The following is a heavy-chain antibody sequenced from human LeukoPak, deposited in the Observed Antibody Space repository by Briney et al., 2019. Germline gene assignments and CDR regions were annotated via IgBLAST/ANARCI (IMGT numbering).Heavy chain of an antibody. CDR1: GYTFTTYN. J-gene: IGHJ3*02. D-gene: IGHD3-22*01. V-gene: IGHV1-18*01. CDR2: ISGYNGNT. CDR3: ASPKNYYDSSSYLVTDAFDI. Sequence: ASVKVSCKASGYTFTTYNINWVRQAPGQGLEWMGWISGYNGNTNYAQKLQGRVTMTTDTSTSTAYMELRSLKSDDTAVYYCASPKNYYDSSSYLVTDAFDIWGQGTMVTVSS.